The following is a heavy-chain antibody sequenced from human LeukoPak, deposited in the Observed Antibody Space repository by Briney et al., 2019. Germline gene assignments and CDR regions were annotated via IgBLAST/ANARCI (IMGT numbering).Heavy chain of an antibody. V-gene: IGHV1-2*02. Sequence: ASVKVSCKASGYTFTGYYMHWVRQAPGQGLEWMGMINPKSGGADYAQQFQGRVTMTRDTSISTAYMDLSRLTSDDTAVYYCATSLVPTPDDAFDIWGQGTVVFVSS. CDR3: ATSLVPTPDDAFDI. D-gene: IGHD6-6*01. J-gene: IGHJ3*02. CDR1: GYTFTGYY. CDR2: INPKSGGA.